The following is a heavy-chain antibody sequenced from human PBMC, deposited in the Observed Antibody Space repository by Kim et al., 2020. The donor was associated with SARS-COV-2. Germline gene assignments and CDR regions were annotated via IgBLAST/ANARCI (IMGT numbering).Heavy chain of an antibody. D-gene: IGHD5-18*01. V-gene: IGHV3-7*03. CDR1: GFTFSSYS. CDR3: ARDWGYSYGAHYYYYGMGG. J-gene: IGHJ6*01. Sequence: GGSLRLSCAASGFTFSSYSMSWVRQAPGKGLEWVANIKQDGSEKYYVDSVKGRFTISRDNAKNSLYLQMNSLRAEDTAVYYCARDWGYSYGAHYYYYGMGGWVRGGTAAVSA. CDR2: IKQDGSEK.